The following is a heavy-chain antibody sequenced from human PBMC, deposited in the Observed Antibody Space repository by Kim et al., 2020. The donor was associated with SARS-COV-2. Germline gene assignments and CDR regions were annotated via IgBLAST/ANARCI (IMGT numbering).Heavy chain of an antibody. CDR2: IDHSGIT. D-gene: IGHD5-18*01. CDR1: GGAFSGHY. Sequence: ETLSLTCKVYGGAFSGHYWSWIRQRPGKGLEWVGEIDHSGITTYHPSLESRVTISKDTARNDFSLKLRSVTAADTAVYYCASGLWKSYSSSHYYIYGLDVWGHGTTVTVSS. CDR3: ASGLWKSYSSSHYYIYGLDV. J-gene: IGHJ6*02. V-gene: IGHV4-34*01.